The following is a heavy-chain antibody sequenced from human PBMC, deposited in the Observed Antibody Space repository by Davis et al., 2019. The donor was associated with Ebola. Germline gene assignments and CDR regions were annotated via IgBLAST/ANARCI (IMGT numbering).Heavy chain of an antibody. J-gene: IGHJ4*02. CDR1: GDSISSSSYY. CDR2: IYYSGST. Sequence: PSETLSLTCTVSGDSISSSSYYWGWIRQPPGKGLEWIGNIYYSGSTYYNRVTISVDTSKNQFSLKLNSVTAADTAVYFCAREIEYFDYWGQGTLVTVSS. CDR3: AREIEYFDY. V-gene: IGHV4-39*07.